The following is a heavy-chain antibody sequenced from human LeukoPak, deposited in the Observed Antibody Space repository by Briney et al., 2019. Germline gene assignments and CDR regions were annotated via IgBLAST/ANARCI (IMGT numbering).Heavy chain of an antibody. CDR3: ARDRYIQYSSGWYSFDY. Sequence: SETLSLTCTVSGGSISSYYWSWIRQPAGKGLEWRGRIYTSGSTNYNPSLKSRVTMSVDTSKNQFSLKLSSVTAADTAVYYCARDRYIQYSSGWYSFDYWGQGTLVTVSS. CDR1: GGSISSYY. J-gene: IGHJ4*02. V-gene: IGHV4-4*07. CDR2: IYTSGST. D-gene: IGHD6-19*01.